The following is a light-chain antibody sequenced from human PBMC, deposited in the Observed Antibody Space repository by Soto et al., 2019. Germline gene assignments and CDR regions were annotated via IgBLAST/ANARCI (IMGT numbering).Light chain of an antibody. CDR2: GNS. J-gene: IGLJ2*01. V-gene: IGLV1-40*01. CDR3: QSYDSRLRGVV. Sequence: QSVLTQPPSVSGAPVQRVTISCTGSSSNIGAGYDVHWYQQLPGTAPKLLIYGNSNRPSGDPDRFSGSKSGTSASLAITGLQAEDEADYYCQSYDSRLRGVVFGGGAKLTVL. CDR1: SSNIGAGYD.